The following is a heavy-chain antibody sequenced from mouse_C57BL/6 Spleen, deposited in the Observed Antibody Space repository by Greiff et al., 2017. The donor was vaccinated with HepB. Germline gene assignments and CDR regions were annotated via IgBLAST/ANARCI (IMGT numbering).Heavy chain of an antibody. CDR3: ARSDDYHVRFAY. D-gene: IGHD2-4*01. CDR2: IYPGDGDT. J-gene: IGHJ3*01. V-gene: IGHV1-80*01. CDR1: GYAFSSYW. Sequence: QVQLQQSGAELVKPGASVKISCKASGYAFSSYWMNWVKQRPGKGLEWIGQIYPGDGDTNYNGKFKGKATLTADKSSSTAYMQLSSLTSEDSAVYFCARSDDYHVRFAYWGQGTLVTVSA.